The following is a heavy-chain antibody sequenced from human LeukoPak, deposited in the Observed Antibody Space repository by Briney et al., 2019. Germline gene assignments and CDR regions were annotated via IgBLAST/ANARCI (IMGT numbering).Heavy chain of an antibody. CDR2: IIPIFGTA. D-gene: IGHD6-13*01. Sequence: SVKVPCKASGGTFISYAISWVRQAPGQGLEWMGGIIPIFGTANYAQKFQGRVTITADKSTSTAYMELSSLRSEDTAVYYCARDPEGFYSSSSGGWFDPWGQGTLVTVSS. V-gene: IGHV1-69*06. CDR1: GGTFISYA. J-gene: IGHJ5*02. CDR3: ARDPEGFYSSSSGGWFDP.